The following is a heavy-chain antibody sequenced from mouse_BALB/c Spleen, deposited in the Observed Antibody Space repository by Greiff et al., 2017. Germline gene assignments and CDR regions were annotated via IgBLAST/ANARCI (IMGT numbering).Heavy chain of an antibody. J-gene: IGHJ4*01. CDR1: GFTFSSFG. Sequence: EVKLMESGGGLVQPGGSRKLSCAASGFTFSSFGMHWVRQAPEKGLEWVAYISSGSSTIYYADTVKGRFTISRDNPKNTLFLQMTSLRSEDTAMYDCARPYYGYDAMDYWGQGTSVTVSS. D-gene: IGHD1-2*01. CDR2: ISSGSSTI. V-gene: IGHV5-17*02. CDR3: ARPYYGYDAMDY.